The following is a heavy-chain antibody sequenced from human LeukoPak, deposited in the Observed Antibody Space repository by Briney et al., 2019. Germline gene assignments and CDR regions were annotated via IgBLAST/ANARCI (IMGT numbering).Heavy chain of an antibody. CDR2: IKQDGSET. Sequence: GRSLRLSSAASGFTLSSYWISWVRQAPGKGLEWVANIKQDGSETYYVDSVKGRFTISRDNAKNSLYLQMNSLRAEDTAVYYCARDRVCNYWGQGTLVTVSS. D-gene: IGHD2-8*01. V-gene: IGHV3-7*01. J-gene: IGHJ4*02. CDR3: ARDRVCNY. CDR1: GFTLSSYW.